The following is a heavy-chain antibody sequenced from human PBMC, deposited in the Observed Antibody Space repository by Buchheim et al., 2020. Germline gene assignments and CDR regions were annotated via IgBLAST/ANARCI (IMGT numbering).Heavy chain of an antibody. CDR1: GGSISSSSYY. D-gene: IGHD2-15*01. CDR2: IYYSGST. Sequence: QLQLQESGPGLVKPSETLSLTCTVSGGSISSSSYYWGWIRQPPGKGLEWIGSIYYSGSTYYNPSLKSRVTISVDTSKNQFSLKLSSVTAADTAVYYCARHQNIVVVVAATTPFDYWGQGTL. J-gene: IGHJ4*02. V-gene: IGHV4-39*01. CDR3: ARHQNIVVVVAATTPFDY.